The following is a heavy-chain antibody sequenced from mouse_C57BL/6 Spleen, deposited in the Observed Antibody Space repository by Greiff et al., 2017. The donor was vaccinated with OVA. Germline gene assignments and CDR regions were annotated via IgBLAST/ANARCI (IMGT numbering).Heavy chain of an antibody. CDR2: ISSGSSTI. Sequence: LVESGGGLVKPGGSLKLSCAASGFTFSDYGMHWVRQAPEKGLEWVAYISSGSSTIYYADTVKGRFTISRDNAKNTLFLQMTSLRSEDTAMYYCAREITTVVEFYWYFDVWGTGTTVTVSS. D-gene: IGHD1-1*01. J-gene: IGHJ1*03. V-gene: IGHV5-17*01. CDR3: AREITTVVEFYWYFDV. CDR1: GFTFSDYG.